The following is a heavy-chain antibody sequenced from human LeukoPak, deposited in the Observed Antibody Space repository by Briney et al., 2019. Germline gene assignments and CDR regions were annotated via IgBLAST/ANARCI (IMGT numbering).Heavy chain of an antibody. V-gene: IGHV4-39*07. D-gene: IGHD6-13*01. CDR1: GASISGGSYY. CDR3: ARDRQQLVRGDHFDY. Sequence: SSETLSLTCTVSGASISGGSYYWGWIRQPPGKGLEWIGSIYYSGDTYYTPSLKSRVTMSVDTSKNQFSLKLRSVTAADTAVYYCARDRQQLVRGDHFDYWGQGTLVTVSS. J-gene: IGHJ4*02. CDR2: IYYSGDT.